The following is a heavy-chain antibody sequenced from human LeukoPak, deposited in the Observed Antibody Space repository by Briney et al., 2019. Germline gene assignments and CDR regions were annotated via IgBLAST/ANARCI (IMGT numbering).Heavy chain of an antibody. V-gene: IGHV3-23*01. CDR2: ISGSGGST. Sequence: GGSLRLSCAASGFTFSSYAMSWVRQAPGKGLEWVSAISGSGGSTYYADSVRGRFTISRDNSKNTLYLQMNSLRAEDTAVYYCAKLPTVVPAAMDFYFDCWGQGTLVTVSS. CDR1: GFTFSSYA. J-gene: IGHJ4*02. D-gene: IGHD2-2*01. CDR3: AKLPTVVPAAMDFYFDC.